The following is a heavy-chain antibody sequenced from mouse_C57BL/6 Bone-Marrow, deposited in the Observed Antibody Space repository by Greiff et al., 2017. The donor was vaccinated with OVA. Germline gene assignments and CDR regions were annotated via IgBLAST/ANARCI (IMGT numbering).Heavy chain of an antibody. D-gene: IGHD2-2*01. CDR3: ARRGLPWYFDV. Sequence: EVQLVESGPELVKPGASVKISCKASGYSFTGYYMNWVKQSPEKSLEWIGEINPSTGGTTYNQKFKAKATLTVDKSSSTAYMQLKSLTSEDSAVYYCARRGLPWYFDVWGTGTTVTVSS. CDR1: GYSFTGYY. V-gene: IGHV1-42*01. CDR2: INPSTGGT. J-gene: IGHJ1*03.